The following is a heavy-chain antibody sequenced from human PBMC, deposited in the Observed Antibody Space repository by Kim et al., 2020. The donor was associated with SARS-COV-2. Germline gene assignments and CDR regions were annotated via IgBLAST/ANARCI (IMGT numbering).Heavy chain of an antibody. CDR3: AKNRQLVRDGFDY. CDR2: ISGSGGRT. Sequence: GGSLRLSCAASGFTFSSYAMSWVRQAPGKGLEWVSAISGSGGRTYYADSVKGRFTISRDNSKNTLYLQMNSLRAEDTAVYYCAKNRQLVRDGFDYWGQGTLVTVSS. V-gene: IGHV3-23*01. J-gene: IGHJ4*02. D-gene: IGHD6-13*01. CDR1: GFTFSSYA.